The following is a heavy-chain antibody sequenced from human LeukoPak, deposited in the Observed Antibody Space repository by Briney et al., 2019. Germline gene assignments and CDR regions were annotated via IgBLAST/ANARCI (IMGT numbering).Heavy chain of an antibody. CDR1: GGSFSGYY. Sequence: SETLSLTCAVYGGSFSGYYWSWIRQPPGKGLEWIGEINHSGSTSYNPSLKSRVTISVDTSKNQFSLKLSSVTAADTAVYYCARGRITISTTPYALDYWGQGTLVTVSS. CDR3: ARGRITISTTPYALDY. J-gene: IGHJ4*02. CDR2: INHSGST. V-gene: IGHV4-34*01. D-gene: IGHD2-2*01.